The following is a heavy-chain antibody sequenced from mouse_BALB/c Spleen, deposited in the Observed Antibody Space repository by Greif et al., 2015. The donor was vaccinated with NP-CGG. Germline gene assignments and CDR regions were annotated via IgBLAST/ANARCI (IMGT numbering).Heavy chain of an antibody. V-gene: IGHV1-14*01. D-gene: IGHD3-3*01. CDR1: GYTFTSYV. J-gene: IGHJ4*01. CDR3: ARGGPEYAMDY. CDR2: INPYNDGT. Sequence: EVKLQESGPELVKPGASVKMSCKASGYTFTSYVMHWVKQKPGQGLEWIGYINPYNDGTKYNEKFKGKATLTSDKSSSTAYMELSSLTAEDSAVYYCARGGPEYAMDYWGHGTSVTVSS.